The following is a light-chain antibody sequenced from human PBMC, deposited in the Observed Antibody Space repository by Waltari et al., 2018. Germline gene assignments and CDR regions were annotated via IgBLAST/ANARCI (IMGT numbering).Light chain of an antibody. Sequence: DIQITQSPSTLSASVGDRVTIPCRASQGISRWLAWYQQKPGKPPKVLIYDASRLESGVPSRFSGSGSETEFTLVISNLQPDDVATYYCQQYSGYSGIFGGGTKVEIK. CDR3: QQYSGYSGI. CDR2: DAS. V-gene: IGKV1-5*01. J-gene: IGKJ4*01. CDR1: QGISRW.